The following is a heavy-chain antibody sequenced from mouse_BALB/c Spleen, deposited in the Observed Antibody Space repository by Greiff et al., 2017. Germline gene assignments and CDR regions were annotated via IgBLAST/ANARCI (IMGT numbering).Heavy chain of an antibody. V-gene: IGHV3-2*02. J-gene: IGHJ4*01. Sequence: EVQLQESGPGLVKPSQSLSLTCTVTGYSITSDYAWNWIRQFPGNKLEWMGYISYSGSTSYNPSLKSRISITRDTSKNQFFLQLNSVTTEDTATYYCANRQLGLYYYAVDYWGQGTSVTVSS. CDR2: ISYSGST. D-gene: IGHD3-2*01. CDR1: GYSITSDYA. CDR3: ANRQLGLYYYAVDY.